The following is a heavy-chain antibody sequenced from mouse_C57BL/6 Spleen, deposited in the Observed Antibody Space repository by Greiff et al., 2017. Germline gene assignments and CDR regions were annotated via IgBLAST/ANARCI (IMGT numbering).Heavy chain of an antibody. CDR3: AREYYGSSPPFAY. CDR1: GYTFTDYN. CDR2: INPNNGGT. Sequence: VQLQQSGPELVKPGASVKIPCKASGYTFTDYNMDWVKQSHGKSLEWIGDINPNNGGTIYNQKFKGKATLTVDKSSSTAYMELRSLTSEDTAVYYCAREYYGSSPPFAYWGQGTLVTVSA. D-gene: IGHD1-1*01. J-gene: IGHJ3*01. V-gene: IGHV1-18*01.